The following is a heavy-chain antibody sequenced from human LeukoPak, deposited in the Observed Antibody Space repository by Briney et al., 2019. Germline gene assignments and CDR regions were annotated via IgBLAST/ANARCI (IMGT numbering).Heavy chain of an antibody. CDR3: TTVPDVLLWFGELTH. CDR1: GFTFNNAW. V-gene: IGHV3-15*01. D-gene: IGHD3-10*01. J-gene: IGHJ4*02. CDR2: IKSKTDGGTT. Sequence: GGSLRLSCAASGFTFNNAWMSWVRQAPGKGLEWVGRIKSKTDGGTTDYAAPVKGRFTISRDDSKNTLYLQMSSLKTEDTAVYYCTTVPDVLLWFGELTHWGQGTLVTVSS.